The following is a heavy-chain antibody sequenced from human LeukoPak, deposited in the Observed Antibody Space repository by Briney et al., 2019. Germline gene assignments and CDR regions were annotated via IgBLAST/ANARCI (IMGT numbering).Heavy chain of an antibody. Sequence: PGGSLRLSCAASGFTFSSYAKSWVSQAPGKGLEWVSAISGSGGSTYYADSVKGRFTISRDNSKNTLYLQMNSLRAEDTAVYYCAKDLPDYGDYRFDYWGQGTLVTVSS. CDR2: ISGSGGST. D-gene: IGHD4-17*01. V-gene: IGHV3-23*01. CDR1: GFTFSSYA. J-gene: IGHJ4*02. CDR3: AKDLPDYGDYRFDY.